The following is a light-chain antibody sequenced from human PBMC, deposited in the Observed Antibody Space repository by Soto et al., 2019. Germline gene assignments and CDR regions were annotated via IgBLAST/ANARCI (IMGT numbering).Light chain of an antibody. J-gene: IGKJ1*01. V-gene: IGKV2-30*01. CDR1: QSLVYSNGKTY. CDR2: KVF. CDR3: MQGTHWPPT. Sequence: DVVMTQSPLSLPVTLGQPASISCRSSQSLVYSNGKTYLHWFLQRPGQSPRRLIYKVFNRDSGVPDRFSGSGSGTDFTLKISRVEAEDVGVYYCMQGTHWPPTFGKGTKVEIK.